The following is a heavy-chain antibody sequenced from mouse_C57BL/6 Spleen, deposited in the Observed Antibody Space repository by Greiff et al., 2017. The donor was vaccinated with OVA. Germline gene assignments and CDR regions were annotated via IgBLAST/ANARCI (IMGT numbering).Heavy chain of an antibody. D-gene: IGHD2-2*01. CDR3: ARWVNYYGYFDV. CDR2: INPNNGGT. V-gene: IGHV1-26*01. Sequence: VQLQQSGPELVKPGASVKISCKASGYTFTDYYMNWVKQSHGKSLEWIGDINPNNGGTSYNQKFKGKATLTVDKSSSTAYMELRSLTSEDSAVYYCARWVNYYGYFDVWGTGTTVTVSS. J-gene: IGHJ1*03. CDR1: GYTFTDYY.